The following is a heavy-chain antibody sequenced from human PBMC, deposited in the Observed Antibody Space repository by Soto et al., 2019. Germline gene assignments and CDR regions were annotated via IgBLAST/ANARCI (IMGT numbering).Heavy chain of an antibody. D-gene: IGHD6-19*01. CDR3: AKDRGSEHNNGWPQGS. Sequence: GGSLRLSCAASGFTFSDYAIHWVRQAPGKGLEWVAVISYDGRNKYYADSVKGRFTISRDNSKNTLYLQMNSLRADDTAVYYCAKDRGSEHNNGWPQGSWGQGTQVTVSS. J-gene: IGHJ4*02. V-gene: IGHV3-30*04. CDR1: GFTFSDYA. CDR2: ISYDGRNK.